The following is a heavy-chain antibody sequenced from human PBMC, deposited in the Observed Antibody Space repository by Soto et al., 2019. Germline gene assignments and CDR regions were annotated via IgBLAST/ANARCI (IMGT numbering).Heavy chain of an antibody. CDR2: INAGNGNT. Sequence: ASVKVSCKASGYTFTSYAMHWVRQAPGQRLEWMGWINAGNGNTKYSQKFQGRVTITRDTSASTAYMELSSLRSEDTAVYYCARDRGYYYDSSGPAYYFDYWGQGTLVTVSS. CDR1: GYTFTSYA. CDR3: ARDRGYYYDSSGPAYYFDY. V-gene: IGHV1-3*01. D-gene: IGHD3-22*01. J-gene: IGHJ4*02.